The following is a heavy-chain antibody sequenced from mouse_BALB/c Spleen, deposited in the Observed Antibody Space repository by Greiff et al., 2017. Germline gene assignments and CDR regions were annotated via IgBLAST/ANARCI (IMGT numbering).Heavy chain of an antibody. Sequence: EVQLVESGGGLVKPGGSLKLSCAASGFTFSSYAMSWVRQTPEKRLEWVASISSGGSTYYPDSVKGRFTISRDNARNILYLQMSSLRSEDTAMYYCARGRDYDLDYWGQGTTLTVSS. CDR3: ARGRDYDLDY. V-gene: IGHV5-6-5*01. CDR1: GFTFSSYA. J-gene: IGHJ2*01. CDR2: ISSGGST. D-gene: IGHD2-4*01.